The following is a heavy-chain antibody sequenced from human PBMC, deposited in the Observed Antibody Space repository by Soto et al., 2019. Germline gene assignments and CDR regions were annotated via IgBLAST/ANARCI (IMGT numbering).Heavy chain of an antibody. CDR2: IYYSGST. D-gene: IGHD6-13*01. V-gene: IGHV4-59*01. J-gene: IGHJ3*02. CDR3: ARQIAAPRPVLGAFDI. CDR1: GGSISSYY. Sequence: AETLSLTCTVSGGSISSYYWSWIRQPPGKGLEWIGYIYYSGSTNYNPSLKSRVTISVDTSKNQFSLKLSSVTAADTAVYYCARQIAAPRPVLGAFDIWGQGTMVTVSS.